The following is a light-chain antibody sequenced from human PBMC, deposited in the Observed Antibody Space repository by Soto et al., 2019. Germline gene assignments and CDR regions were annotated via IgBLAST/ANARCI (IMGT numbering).Light chain of an antibody. CDR2: DGY. Sequence: EIVMTQSPATLSVSPGEGATLSCRASQSVSSNLAWYQQKAGQAPRLLIYDGYTRATGIPARFSGSGSGTEVTLTISSLQSEDFAVYFCQQYNNWPQTFGQGTKLEIK. CDR3: QQYNNWPQT. CDR1: QSVSSN. J-gene: IGKJ2*01. V-gene: IGKV3D-15*01.